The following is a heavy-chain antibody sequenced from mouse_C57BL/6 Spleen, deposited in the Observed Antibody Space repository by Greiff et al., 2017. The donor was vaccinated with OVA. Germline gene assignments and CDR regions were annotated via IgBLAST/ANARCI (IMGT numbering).Heavy chain of an antibody. CDR3: ARGHYSNYVGYFDV. J-gene: IGHJ1*03. CDR2: IDPSDSYT. V-gene: IGHV1-59*01. CDR1: GYTFTSYW. Sequence: QVQLQQPGAELVRPGTSVKLSCKASGYTFTSYWMHWVKQRPGQGLEWIGVIDPSDSYTNYNQKFKGKATLTVDTSSSTAYMQLSSLTSEDSAVYYCARGHYSNYVGYFDVWGTGTTVTVSS. D-gene: IGHD2-5*01.